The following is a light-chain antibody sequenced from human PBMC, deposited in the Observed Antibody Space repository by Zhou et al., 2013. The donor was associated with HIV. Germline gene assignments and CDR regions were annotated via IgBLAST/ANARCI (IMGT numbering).Light chain of an antibody. CDR3: QQSYSTSRGRWT. J-gene: IGKJ1*01. CDR1: QGIRND. CDR2: AAS. Sequence: DIQMTQSPSSLSASVGDRVTITCRASQGIRNDLGWYQQKPGRAPKRLIYAASSLQGGVPSRFSGRGSGTDFTLTITSLQPEDFATYYCQQSYSTSRGRWTFGQGTKVEIK. V-gene: IGKV1-39*01.